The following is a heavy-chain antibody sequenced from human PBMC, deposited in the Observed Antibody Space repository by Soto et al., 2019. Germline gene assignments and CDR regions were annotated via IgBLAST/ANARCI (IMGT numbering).Heavy chain of an antibody. CDR3: SRGPRLADY. CDR1: GFTFSDHY. D-gene: IGHD6-25*01. V-gene: IGHV3-11*01. J-gene: IGHJ4*02. Sequence: LRLSCAASGFTFSDHYMTWIRQAPGKGPEWLSYISGGGDIISYADSVKGRFIISRDNAKRSLYLQMNSLTVEDTAVYYCSRGPRLADYWGQGTPVTVSS. CDR2: ISGGGDII.